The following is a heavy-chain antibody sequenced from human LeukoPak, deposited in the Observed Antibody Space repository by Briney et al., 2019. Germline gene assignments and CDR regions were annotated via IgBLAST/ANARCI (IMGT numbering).Heavy chain of an antibody. CDR1: GYTFTSYY. V-gene: IGHV1-46*03. J-gene: IGHJ3*01. D-gene: IGHD1-26*01. CDR2: INPSRSST. Sequence: ASVKVSCXASGYTFTSYYIHWVRQAHGQGLECMGIINPSRSSTTYAQKFQGRVTMTRDTSTSTVYMELNSLRSEDTAVYYCARGTRELLDWGQGTMVTVSS. CDR3: ARGTRELLD.